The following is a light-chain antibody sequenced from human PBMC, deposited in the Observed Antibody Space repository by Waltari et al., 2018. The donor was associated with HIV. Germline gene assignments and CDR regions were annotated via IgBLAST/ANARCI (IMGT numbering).Light chain of an antibody. Sequence: EIVMTQSPATLSVSPGERATLSCSASQSVSSNLAWYQQKPAQAPRLLIYGASTRATGIPARISGSGSGTEFTLTISSLQSEEFAVYYCQQYNNWPPLTFGGGTKVEIK. J-gene: IGKJ4*01. CDR3: QQYNNWPPLT. CDR2: GAS. CDR1: QSVSSN. V-gene: IGKV3-15*01.